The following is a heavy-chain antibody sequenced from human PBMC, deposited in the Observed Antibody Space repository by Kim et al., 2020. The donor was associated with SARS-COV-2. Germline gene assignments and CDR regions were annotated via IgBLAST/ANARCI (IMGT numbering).Heavy chain of an antibody. CDR2: IYYSGST. J-gene: IGHJ4*02. CDR3: ASLDWNDPAGVDY. Sequence: SETPSLTCTVSGGSISSGDYYWSWIRQHPGKGLEWFGYIYYSGSTYYNPSLKSRVTISVDTSKNQFSLKLSSVTAADTAVYYGASLDWNDPAGVDYWGQGTLVTVSS. CDR1: GGSISSGDYY. D-gene: IGHD1-1*01. V-gene: IGHV4-31*03.